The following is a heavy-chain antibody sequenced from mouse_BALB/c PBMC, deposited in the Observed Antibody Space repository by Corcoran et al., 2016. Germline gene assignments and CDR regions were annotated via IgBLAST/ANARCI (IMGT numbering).Heavy chain of an antibody. D-gene: IGHD2-3*01. CDR2: INTYTGEP. CDR3: ARGGDGYFDYYAMDY. CDR1: GYTFTNYG. V-gene: IGHV9-1*02. J-gene: IGHJ4*01. Sequence: QIQLVQSGPELKKPGETVKISCKASGYTFTNYGMNWVKQAPGKGLKWMGWINTYTGEPTYADDFKGRFAFSLETSASTAYLQINNLKNEDMATYFCARGGDGYFDYYAMDYWGQGTSVTVSS.